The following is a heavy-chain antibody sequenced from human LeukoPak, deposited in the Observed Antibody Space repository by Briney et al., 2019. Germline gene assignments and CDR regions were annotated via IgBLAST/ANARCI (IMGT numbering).Heavy chain of an antibody. CDR1: GFTFDDYA. CDR3: AKDRWVGVGELLLDY. CDR2: ISGEGGST. J-gene: IGHJ4*02. V-gene: IGHV3-43*02. Sequence: GGSLRLSCAASGFTFDDYAMHWVRQAPGKGLEWVSLISGEGGSTYYADSVKGRFTISRDNSKDSLYLQMNSLRTEDTALYYCAKDRWVGVGELLLDYWGQGTLVTVSS. D-gene: IGHD3-10*01.